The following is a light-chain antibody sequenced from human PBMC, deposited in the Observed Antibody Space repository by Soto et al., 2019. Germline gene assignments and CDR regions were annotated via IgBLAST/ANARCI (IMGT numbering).Light chain of an antibody. CDR3: LQYGSSPPT. Sequence: EIVLTQSPGTLSLSAGERATLSCRDSLSLSKNFLAWYQQKPGQAPRLLINGASSRATGIPDRFSGSGSGTDFSLTIDKLEPEDFAVYFCLQYGSSPPTFGGGTKVAIK. CDR1: LSLSKNF. J-gene: IGKJ4*01. V-gene: IGKV3-20*01. CDR2: GAS.